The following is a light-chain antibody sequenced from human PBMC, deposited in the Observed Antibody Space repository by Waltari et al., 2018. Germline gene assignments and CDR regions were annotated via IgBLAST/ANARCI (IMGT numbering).Light chain of an antibody. CDR3: QQRTDRPPGT. J-gene: IGKJ1*01. V-gene: IGKV3-11*01. Sequence: VLTQSPATLSLSPGERATLSCRASQSVSVYLAWYQQKPGQAPRLLIYDASDRATGIPARFSGSGSGTDFTLTISSLEPEDFAVYYCQQRTDRPPGTFGQGTRVEMK. CDR2: DAS. CDR1: QSVSVY.